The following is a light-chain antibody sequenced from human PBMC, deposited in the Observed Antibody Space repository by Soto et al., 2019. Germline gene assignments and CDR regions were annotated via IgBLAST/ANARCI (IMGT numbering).Light chain of an antibody. CDR3: QQLNSYPIT. J-gene: IGKJ5*01. Sequence: DIVLTQPPATLYASPGERVTLCCRASQFVSRRLAWYQRRPGQVPRLLIYDTSTRAPGISARFSGSGSGTDGTITISSLKKEDVATYYCQQLNSYPITFGQGTRLEIK. CDR1: QFVSRR. V-gene: IGKV3-15*01. CDR2: DTS.